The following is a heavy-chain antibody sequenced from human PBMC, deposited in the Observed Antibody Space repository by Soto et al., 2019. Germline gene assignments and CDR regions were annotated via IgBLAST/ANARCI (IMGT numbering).Heavy chain of an antibody. CDR3: AKGVPGIAVAGTGYFQH. J-gene: IGHJ1*01. Sequence: GVSLRLSCAASGFTFSSYAMSWVLQAPGKGLEWVSGISGSGDSTYYADSVKGRFTISRDNSKNTLYLQMNSLRAEDTAVYYCAKGVPGIAVAGTGYFQHWGQGTLVTVSS. V-gene: IGHV3-23*01. CDR1: GFTFSSYA. D-gene: IGHD6-19*01. CDR2: ISGSGDST.